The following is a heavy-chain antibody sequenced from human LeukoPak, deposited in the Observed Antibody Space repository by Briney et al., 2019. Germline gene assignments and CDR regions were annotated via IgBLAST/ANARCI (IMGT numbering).Heavy chain of an antibody. V-gene: IGHV4-34*01. CDR1: GGSFSGYY. D-gene: IGHD3-3*01. CDR2: INHSGHT. Sequence: PSETLSLTHAVYGGSFSGYYWMCIRQPPGKGREWWLEINHSGHTNYNPSLKSRVPISVHTSKNQSSLKRSSLTAADTAVYYRASGPMYYDFWSGLWRPPAKGNFDYWGQGTLLPVSS. J-gene: IGHJ4*02. CDR3: ASGPMYYDFWSGLWRPPAKGNFDY.